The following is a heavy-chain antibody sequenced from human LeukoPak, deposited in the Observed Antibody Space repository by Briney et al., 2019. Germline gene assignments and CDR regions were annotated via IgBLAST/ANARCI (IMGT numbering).Heavy chain of an antibody. CDR2: ISSSGGST. D-gene: IGHD3-3*01. V-gene: IGHV3-23*01. J-gene: IGHJ5*02. CDR3: AKGFLLDFWNALDP. CDR1: GFTFSNYA. Sequence: GGSLRLSCAASGFTFSNYAMTWVRQAPGKGLEWVSGISSSGGSTYYADSVKGRFTFSRDNSKNTLYLQMDSLSAEDTAVYYCAKGFLLDFWNALDPWGQGTLVTVSS.